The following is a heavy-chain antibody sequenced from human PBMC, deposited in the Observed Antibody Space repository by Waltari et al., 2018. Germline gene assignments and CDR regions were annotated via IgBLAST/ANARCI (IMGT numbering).Heavy chain of an antibody. Sequence: EVQLVESGGGLVQPGGSLRLSCAVSGFLYNDYWMDWVRQAPGQGLVWVSRIKSDGTNIKYADSVRGRFTISRDSAKSTFYLQMNSLRAEDTAVYYCTRNPGYWGQGTLVTVAS. CDR3: TRNPGY. CDR2: IKSDGTNI. D-gene: IGHD2-15*01. J-gene: IGHJ4*02. V-gene: IGHV3-74*03. CDR1: GFLYNDYW.